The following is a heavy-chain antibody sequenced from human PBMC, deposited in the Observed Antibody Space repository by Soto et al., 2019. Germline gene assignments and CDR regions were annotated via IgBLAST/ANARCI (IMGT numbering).Heavy chain of an antibody. D-gene: IGHD3-22*01. CDR1: GYTFTIYG. CDR2: ISGYNGNT. J-gene: IGHJ4*02. CDR3: ARVDYYDSSGYYGY. V-gene: IGHV1-18*04. Sequence: QVQLVQSGAEVKKPGASVKVSCKASGYTFTIYGISWVRQAPGQGIALMGWISGYNGNTDYAQNLQDRVTLTTDAPTSSVYMELRSLRSDDTAVYYCARVDYYDSSGYYGYWGQGTLITASS.